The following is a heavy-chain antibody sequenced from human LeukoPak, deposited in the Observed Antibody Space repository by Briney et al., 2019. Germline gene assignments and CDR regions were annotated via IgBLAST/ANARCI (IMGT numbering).Heavy chain of an antibody. V-gene: IGHV3-23*01. CDR2: ITGSGGST. D-gene: IGHD4-17*01. J-gene: IGHJ4*02. Sequence: GGSLRLSCAASGFTFSSYVMSWVRQAPGKGLEWVSAITGSGGSTYYADSVKGRFTISRDNSKNTLYLQMNSLRAEDTAVYYCAKDLDSYGDYYFDDWGQGTLVTVSS. CDR3: AKDLDSYGDYYFDD. CDR1: GFTFSSYV.